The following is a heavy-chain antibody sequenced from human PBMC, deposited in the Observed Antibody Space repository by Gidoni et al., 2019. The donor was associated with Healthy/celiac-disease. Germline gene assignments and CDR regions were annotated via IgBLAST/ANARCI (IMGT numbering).Heavy chain of an antibody. D-gene: IGHD5-12*01. CDR1: GFTFSSYG. CDR2: ISEDGSNK. Sequence: QVQLVESGGGVVQPGRSLRLSCAASGFTFSSYGMHWVRQAPGKGLGGVSVISEDGSNKYYADSVKGRFTISRDNSKNTLYLQMNSLRAEDTAVYYCAKARGQFGVATTYYYYGMDVWGQGTTVTVSS. CDR3: AKARGQFGVATTYYYYGMDV. V-gene: IGHV3-30*18. J-gene: IGHJ6*02.